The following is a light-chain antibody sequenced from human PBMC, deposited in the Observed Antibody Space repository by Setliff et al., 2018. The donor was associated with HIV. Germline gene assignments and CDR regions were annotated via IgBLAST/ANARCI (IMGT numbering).Light chain of an antibody. CDR2: NVS. CDR3: NSYTDITTVI. Sequence: QSALTQPPSVSGSPGQSVTVSCTGTSSDIDTYNRVSWYQQPPGTAPKLLIYNVSDRPSGISSRFSGSKSGNTASLTISDLQAGDEADYYCNSYTDITTVIFGGGTKVTVL. CDR1: SSDIDTYNR. V-gene: IGLV2-18*02. J-gene: IGLJ2*01.